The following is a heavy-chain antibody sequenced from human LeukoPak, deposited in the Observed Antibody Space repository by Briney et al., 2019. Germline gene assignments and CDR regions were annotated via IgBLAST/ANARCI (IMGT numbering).Heavy chain of an antibody. CDR3: ARGRSYNWNDFDY. J-gene: IGHJ4*02. Sequence: QPSETLSLTCTVSGGSISSYYWNWIRQPPGKGLEWLGYIYYSGSTNYNPSLKSRVTISVDTSKNQFSLKLSSVTAADTAVFYCARGRSYNWNDFDYWGQGTLVTVSS. CDR2: IYYSGST. D-gene: IGHD1-1*01. V-gene: IGHV4-59*01. CDR1: GGSISSYY.